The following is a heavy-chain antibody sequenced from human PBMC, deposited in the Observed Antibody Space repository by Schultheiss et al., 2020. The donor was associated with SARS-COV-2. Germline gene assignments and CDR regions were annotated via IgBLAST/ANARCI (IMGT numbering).Heavy chain of an antibody. J-gene: IGHJ4*02. D-gene: IGHD6-19*01. Sequence: SQTLSLTCAISGDSVSSNSAAWNWIRQSPSRGLEWLGRTYYRSKWYNDYAVSVKSRITINPDTSKNQFSLQLNSVTPEDTAVYYCARDARTYSSGWYGGNFDYWGQGTLVTVSS. V-gene: IGHV6-1*01. CDR1: GDSVSSNSAA. CDR3: ARDARTYSSGWYGGNFDY. CDR2: TYYRSKWYN.